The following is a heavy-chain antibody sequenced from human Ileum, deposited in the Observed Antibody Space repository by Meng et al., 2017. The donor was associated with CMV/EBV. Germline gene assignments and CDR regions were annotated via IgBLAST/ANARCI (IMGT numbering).Heavy chain of an antibody. J-gene: IGHJ4*02. CDR3: ASNGYFSLDY. V-gene: IGHV4-4*02. D-gene: IGHD3-22*01. CDR2: TKHSGTA. Sequence: LRCASSGVSFKSHDWWSWVRRPPGKGLEWIGETKHSGTATYNPSLKSRVTMSLDESKNDFSLRLTSVTAADTAVYYCASNGYFSLDYWSQGTLVTVSS. CDR1: GVSFKSHDW.